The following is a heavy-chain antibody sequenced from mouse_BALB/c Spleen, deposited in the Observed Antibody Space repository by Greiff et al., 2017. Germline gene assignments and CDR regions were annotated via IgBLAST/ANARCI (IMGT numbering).Heavy chain of an antibody. CDR2: IDPANGNT. V-gene: IGHV14-3*02. D-gene: IGHD4-1*01. J-gene: IGHJ2*01. CDR1: GFNIKDTY. Sequence: EVQLQQSGAELVKPGASVKLSCTASGFNIKDTYMHWVKQRPEQGLEWIGRIDPANGNTKYDPKFQGKATITADTSSNTAYLQLSSLTSEDTAVYYCARSAGTWNFDYWGQGTTLTVSS. CDR3: ARSAGTWNFDY.